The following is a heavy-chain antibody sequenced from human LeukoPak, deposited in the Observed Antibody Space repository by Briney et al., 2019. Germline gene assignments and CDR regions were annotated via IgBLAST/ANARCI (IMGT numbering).Heavy chain of an antibody. CDR1: GGSFSGYY. CDR3: ASIPSGVGYSYGLDY. J-gene: IGHJ4*02. D-gene: IGHD5-18*01. Sequence: SETLSLTCAVYGGSFSGYYWSWIRQPPGKGLEWIGEINHSGSTNYNSSLKSRVTISVDTSKNQFSLKLSSVTAADTAVYYCASIPSGVGYSYGLDYWGQGTLVTVSS. CDR2: INHSGST. V-gene: IGHV4-34*01.